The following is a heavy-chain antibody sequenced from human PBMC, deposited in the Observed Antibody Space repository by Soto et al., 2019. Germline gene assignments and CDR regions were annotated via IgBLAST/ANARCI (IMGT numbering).Heavy chain of an antibody. CDR2: INPSGGST. CDR3: ARDSRVQLWLHHLDY. D-gene: IGHD5-18*01. J-gene: IGHJ4*02. CDR1: GYTFTSYY. Sequence: ASVKVSCKASGYTFTSYYMHWVLQAPGQGLEWMGIINPSGGSTSYAQKFQGRVTMTRDTSTSTVYMELSSLRSEDTAVYYCARDSRVQLWLHHLDYWGQGTLVTVSS. V-gene: IGHV1-46*01.